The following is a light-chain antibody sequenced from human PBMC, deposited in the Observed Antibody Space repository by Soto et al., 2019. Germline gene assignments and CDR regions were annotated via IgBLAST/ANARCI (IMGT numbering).Light chain of an antibody. CDR1: QSIDSW. CDR2: DAS. CDR3: QQYRGKPFT. J-gene: IGKJ2*01. Sequence: DIPMTQSPSTLSASVGDRVTIACRASQSIDSWLAWYQQKPGKAPKILIYDASDLESGVPSRFSGSGSGTEFTLTISSLQPDDFATYFCQQYRGKPFTFGQGTKVAIK. V-gene: IGKV1-5*01.